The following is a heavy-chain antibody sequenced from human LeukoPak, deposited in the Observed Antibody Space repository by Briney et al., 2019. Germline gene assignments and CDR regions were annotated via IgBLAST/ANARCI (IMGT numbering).Heavy chain of an antibody. V-gene: IGHV4-59*01. D-gene: IGHD3-3*01. Sequence: SETLSLTCTVSGGSINSYYWSWIRQPPGKGLEWIAYIYYTGSTNYNPSLTSRVTISVDTSKNQLSLRLSSVTAADTAVYYCAREGGFYRPLDYSGQGTLVTVSS. CDR2: IYYTGST. CDR1: GGSINSYY. J-gene: IGHJ4*02. CDR3: AREGGFYRPLDY.